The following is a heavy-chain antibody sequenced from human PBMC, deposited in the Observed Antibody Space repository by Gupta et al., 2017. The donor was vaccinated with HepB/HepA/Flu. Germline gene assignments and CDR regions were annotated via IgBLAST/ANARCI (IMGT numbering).Heavy chain of an antibody. CDR3: ARAGDTGSPDYDFWSGYGY. V-gene: IGHV1-69*01. D-gene: IGHD3-3*01. CDR1: GGTFSSYA. CDR2: IIPIFGTA. Sequence: QVQLVQSGAEVKKPGSSVKVSCKASGGTFSSYAISWVRQAPGQGLEWMGGIIPIFGTANYAQKFQGRVTITADESTSTAYMELSSLRSEDTAVYYCARAGDTGSPDYDFWSGYGYWGQGTLVTVSS. J-gene: IGHJ4*02.